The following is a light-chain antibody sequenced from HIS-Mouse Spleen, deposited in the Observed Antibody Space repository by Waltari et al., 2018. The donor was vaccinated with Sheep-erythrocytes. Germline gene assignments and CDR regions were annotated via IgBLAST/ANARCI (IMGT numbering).Light chain of an antibody. CDR2: DVS. V-gene: IGLV2-11*01. Sequence: QSALTQPRSVAGSPGQSVPISCTGTSRDVGGYHHVPWYQQHPGKAPKLMIYDVSKRPSGVPDRFSGSKSGNTASLTISGLQAEDEADYYCCSYAGSYNHVFATGTKVTVL. CDR3: CSYAGSYNHV. CDR1: SRDVGGYHH. J-gene: IGLJ1*01.